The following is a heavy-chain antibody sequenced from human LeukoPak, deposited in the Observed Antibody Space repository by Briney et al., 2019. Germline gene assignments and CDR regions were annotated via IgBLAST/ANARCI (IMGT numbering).Heavy chain of an antibody. CDR2: IYYSGST. V-gene: IGHV4-59*01. CDR3: ARAVVPAADYYYYGMDV. J-gene: IGHJ6*02. D-gene: IGHD2-2*01. CDR1: GGSISSYY. Sequence: SETLSLTCTVPGGSISSYYWSWIRQPPGKGLEWIGYIYYSGSTNYNPSLKSRVTISVDTSKNQFSLKLSSVTAADTAVYYCARAVVPAADYYYYGMDVWGQGTTVTVSS.